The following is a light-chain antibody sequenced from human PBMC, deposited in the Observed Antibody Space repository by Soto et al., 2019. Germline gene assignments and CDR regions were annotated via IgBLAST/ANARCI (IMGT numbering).Light chain of an antibody. Sequence: EIVLTQSPGTLSLSPGERATLSCRASQSVSSSYLAWYQQKPGQAPRLLIYGASSRATGITDRFSGSGSGTGFTLTRSRLEPEDFAVYYCQQYGSSPARTFGQGTKGEIK. CDR3: QQYGSSPART. CDR2: GAS. V-gene: IGKV3-20*01. CDR1: QSVSSSY. J-gene: IGKJ1*01.